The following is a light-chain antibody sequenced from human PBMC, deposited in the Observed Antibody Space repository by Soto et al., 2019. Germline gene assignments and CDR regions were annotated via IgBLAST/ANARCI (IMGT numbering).Light chain of an antibody. J-gene: IGKJ1*01. V-gene: IGKV3-15*01. CDR3: HQSHNWPPWT. CDR1: QSVSSSY. CDR2: GAS. Sequence: EVVLTQSPGTLSLSPGERATLSCRASQSVSSSYLAWYQQRPGQAPRLLIYGASTRATGIPARFSGSGSGTDFTLTISSLQSEDFAVYFCHQSHNWPPWTFGQGTTVEIK.